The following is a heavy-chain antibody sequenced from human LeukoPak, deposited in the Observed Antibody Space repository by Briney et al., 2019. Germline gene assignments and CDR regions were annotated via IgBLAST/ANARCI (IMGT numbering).Heavy chain of an antibody. CDR1: GYTLTGYY. V-gene: IGHV1-2*02. D-gene: IGHD2/OR15-2a*01. CDR3: ARLGGNINSPYGNWFDP. J-gene: IGHJ5*02. Sequence: ASVKVSCKASGYTLTGYYMHWVRQAPGQGLEWMGWINPNNGDTKYAQKFQGRVTMTRDTSISTAYMELSRLRSDDTAVYYCARLGGNINSPYGNWFDPWGQGALVTVSS. CDR2: INPNNGDT.